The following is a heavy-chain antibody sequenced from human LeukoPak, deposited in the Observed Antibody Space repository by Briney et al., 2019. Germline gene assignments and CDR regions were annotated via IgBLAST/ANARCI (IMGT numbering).Heavy chain of an antibody. D-gene: IGHD3-22*01. CDR1: GFTFSDYA. Sequence: GGTLRLSCAASGFTFSDYAMSWVRETPAKGLEAGSSISAGGDRTDYAASVKGRFTVSRDNSKNTLYLHMNSLRAEDTAVYFCAYLDSSGYYYGRLRYWGQGTPVTVSS. V-gene: IGHV3-23*01. CDR3: AYLDSSGYYYGRLRY. CDR2: ISAGGDRT. J-gene: IGHJ4*02.